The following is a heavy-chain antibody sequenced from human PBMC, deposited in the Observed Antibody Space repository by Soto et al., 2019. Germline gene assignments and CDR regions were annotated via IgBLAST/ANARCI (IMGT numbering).Heavy chain of an antibody. CDR2: ISAYNGNT. D-gene: IGHD3-10*01. CDR1: GYTFTSYG. Sequence: QVQLVQSGAEVKKPGASVKVSCKASGYTFTSYGISWVRQAPGQGLEWMGWISAYNGNTNYAQKLQGRVTMTTDTSTRTAYRELRSLRSADTAVYYCASDMGGDTMVRGVITHSFYDYWGQGSLVTVFS. V-gene: IGHV1-18*01. J-gene: IGHJ4*02. CDR3: ASDMGGDTMVRGVITHSFYDY.